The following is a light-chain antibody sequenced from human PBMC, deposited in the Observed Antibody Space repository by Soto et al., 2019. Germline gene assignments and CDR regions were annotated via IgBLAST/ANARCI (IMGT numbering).Light chain of an antibody. Sequence: QAVVAQESSLTVSPGGTVTLTCASSTGAVTSGHYPNWFQQKPGHAPRALIYSTSHRHSWTPARFSGSLLGGKAALTLSGVQPEDEAEYSCLLYYAGAWVFGGGTQLTVL. CDR2: STS. CDR3: LLYYAGAWV. J-gene: IGLJ3*02. CDR1: TGAVTSGHY. V-gene: IGLV7-43*01.